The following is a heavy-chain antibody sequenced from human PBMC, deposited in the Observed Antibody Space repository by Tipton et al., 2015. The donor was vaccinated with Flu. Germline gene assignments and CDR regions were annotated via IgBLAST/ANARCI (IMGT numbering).Heavy chain of an antibody. V-gene: IGHV3-33*01. CDR2: IWYDGSNK. D-gene: IGHD7-27*01. J-gene: IGHJ3*02. Sequence: SLRLSCAASGFSFRSYAMHWVRQAPGKGLEWVAVIWYDGSNKYYADSVRGRLTISRDNSKDTHYLQWNSLRAEDTAVYYCARGNWGGGHSLDIWGQGTMVTVSS. CDR1: GFSFRSYA. CDR3: ARGNWGGGHSLDI.